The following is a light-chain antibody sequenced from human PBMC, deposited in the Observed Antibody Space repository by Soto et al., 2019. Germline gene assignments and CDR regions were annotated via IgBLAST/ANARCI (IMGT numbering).Light chain of an antibody. V-gene: IGKV4-1*01. CDR2: WAS. Sequence: DIVMTQSPDSLAVSLGERATINCKSSQSVLYSSNNKNYLAWYQQKPGQPPKLLIYWASTRESGVSDRFSGSGSGTDFTLTISSLQAEDVAVYYCQQYYSTPPTFGPGTKVDIK. CDR1: QSVLYSSNNKNY. CDR3: QQYYSTPPT. J-gene: IGKJ3*01.